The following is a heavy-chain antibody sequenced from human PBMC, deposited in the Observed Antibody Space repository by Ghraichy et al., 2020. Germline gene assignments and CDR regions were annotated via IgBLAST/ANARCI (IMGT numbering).Heavy chain of an antibody. CDR2: IYYSGIT. Sequence: SETLSLTCTVSGGSISSSSYYWDWIRQPPGKGLEWIGSIYYSGITYYSPSLKSRVTISVDTSKNQFSLRLSSVTAADTAVYYGARRAVTNFDYWGQGTLVTVSS. V-gene: IGHV4-39*01. CDR1: GGSISSSSYY. D-gene: IGHD4-11*01. J-gene: IGHJ4*02. CDR3: ARRAVTNFDY.